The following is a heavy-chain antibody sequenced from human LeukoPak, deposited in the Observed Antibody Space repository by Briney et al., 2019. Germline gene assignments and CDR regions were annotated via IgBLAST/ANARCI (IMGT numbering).Heavy chain of an antibody. CDR1: GFSLTHDA. CDR3: AGDRWRGAPDYFDC. CDR2: VSKDTVTK. Sequence: GGSLRLSCAASGFSLTHDAIHWVRQAPGKGLEWVAVVSKDTVTKFYRDSVKGRFTASTDSSKNTVYLQMTGLRSEDTAVYYCAGDRWRGAPDYFDCWGQGTLVTVSS. D-gene: IGHD1-26*01. J-gene: IGHJ4*02. V-gene: IGHV3-30*03.